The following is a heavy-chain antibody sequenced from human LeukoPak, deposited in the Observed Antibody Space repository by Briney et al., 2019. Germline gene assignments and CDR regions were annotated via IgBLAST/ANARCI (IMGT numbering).Heavy chain of an antibody. CDR1: GFTLSSYA. CDR2: ISGSGGST. D-gene: IGHD1-20*01. Sequence: HPGGSLRLSCAASGFTLSSYAMSWVRQAPGKGLEWVSAISGSGGSTYYADSVKGRFTISRDNSKNTLYLQMNSLRAEDTAVYYCAKDQPPDNWNDRGVFDYWGQGTLVTVSS. J-gene: IGHJ4*02. V-gene: IGHV3-23*01. CDR3: AKDQPPDNWNDRGVFDY.